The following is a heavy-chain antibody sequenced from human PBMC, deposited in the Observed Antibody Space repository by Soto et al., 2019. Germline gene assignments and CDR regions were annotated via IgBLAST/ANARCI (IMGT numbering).Heavy chain of an antibody. D-gene: IGHD1-26*01. CDR3: ASPSGRRDY. J-gene: IGHJ4*02. CDR1: GFTFSSYS. Sequence: EVQLVESGGGLVKPGGSLRLSCAASGFTFSSYSMNWVRQAPGKGLEWVSSISSSSSYIYYADSVKGRFTISRDNAKNSLYLQMNSLRAEDTAVYYCASPSGRRDYWGQGTLVTVSS. CDR2: ISSSSSYI. V-gene: IGHV3-21*01.